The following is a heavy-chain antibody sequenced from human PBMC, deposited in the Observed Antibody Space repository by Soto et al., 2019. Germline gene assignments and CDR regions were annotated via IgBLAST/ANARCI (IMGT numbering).Heavy chain of an antibody. CDR3: ARDWFESGSGSYYGNYYFDY. CDR1: GDSVSSNSAA. Sequence: SQTLSLTCAISGDSVSSNSAAWNWIRQSPSRGLEWLGRTYYRSKRYNDYAVSVKSRITINPDTSKNQFSLQLNSVTPEDTAVYYCARDWFESGSGSYYGNYYFDYWGQGTLVTVSS. J-gene: IGHJ4*02. V-gene: IGHV6-1*01. D-gene: IGHD1-26*01. CDR2: TYYRSKRYN.